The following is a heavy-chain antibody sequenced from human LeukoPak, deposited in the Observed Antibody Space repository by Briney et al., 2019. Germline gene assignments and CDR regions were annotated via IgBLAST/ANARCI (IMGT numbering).Heavy chain of an antibody. D-gene: IGHD6-19*01. CDR3: ANRGSSGWSYYFDY. J-gene: IGHJ4*02. CDR2: VFYSGNT. CDR1: GGSINSYY. V-gene: IGHV4-59*08. Sequence: SETPSLTCIVSGGSINSYYWNWIRQPPGKGLEWIGYVFYSGNTNYNPSLKSRVTISVDTSKNQFSLKLSSVTAADTAVYYCANRGSSGWSYYFDYWGQGTLVTVSS.